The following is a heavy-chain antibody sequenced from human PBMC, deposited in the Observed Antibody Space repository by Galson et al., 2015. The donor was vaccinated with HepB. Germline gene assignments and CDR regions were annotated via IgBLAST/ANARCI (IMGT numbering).Heavy chain of an antibody. CDR3: ARGSSLFDGSGIGTNWYFDL. D-gene: IGHD3-10*01. CDR2: IGTAGDP. Sequence: SLRLSCAASGFTFSSYDMHWVRQATGKGLEWVSAIGTAGDPYYPGSVKGRFTISRENAKNSLYLQMNSLRAGDTAVYYCARGSSLFDGSGIGTNWYFDLWGRGTLVTVSS. V-gene: IGHV3-13*05. CDR1: GFTFSSYD. J-gene: IGHJ2*01.